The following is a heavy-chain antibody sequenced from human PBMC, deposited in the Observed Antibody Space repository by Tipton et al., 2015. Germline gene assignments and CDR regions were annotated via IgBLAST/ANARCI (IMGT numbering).Heavy chain of an antibody. CDR3: AAFCAGGRCPDY. J-gene: IGHJ4*02. V-gene: IGHV6-1*01. D-gene: IGHD2-15*01. CDR1: GDSVSSNSAA. CDR2: TYYKSKWYH. Sequence: PGLVKPSQTLSLTCAISGDSVSSNSAAWNWIRQSPSRGLEWLGRTYYKSKWYHDYAISVQSRITLTADTSKDQFSLQLNSVTPDDSAVYYCAAFCAGGRCPDYWGPGTLVTVSS.